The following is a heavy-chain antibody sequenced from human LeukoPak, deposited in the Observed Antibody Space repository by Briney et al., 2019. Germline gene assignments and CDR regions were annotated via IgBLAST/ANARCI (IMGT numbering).Heavy chain of an antibody. CDR1: GYTFTGYY. Sequence: ASVNVSCKASGYTFTGYYMHWVRQAPGQGLEWMGRINPNSGGTNYAQKFQGRVTMTRDTSISTAYMELSRLRSDDTAVYYCAGQVDIVDIVKNYYYYYGMDVWGQGTTVTVSS. CDR3: AGQVDIVDIVKNYYYYYGMDV. V-gene: IGHV1-2*06. J-gene: IGHJ6*02. D-gene: IGHD5-12*01. CDR2: INPNSGGT.